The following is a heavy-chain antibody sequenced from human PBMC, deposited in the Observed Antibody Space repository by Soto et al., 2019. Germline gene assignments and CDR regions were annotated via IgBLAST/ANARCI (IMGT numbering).Heavy chain of an antibody. Sequence: SETLSLTCTVSGGSISSYYWSWIRQPPGKGLEWIGYIYYSGSTNYNPSLKSRVTISVDTSKNQFSLKLSSVTAADTAVYYCARQDVLLWFGEPDAFDIWGQGTMVTVSS. D-gene: IGHD3-10*01. CDR2: IYYSGST. V-gene: IGHV4-59*01. CDR3: ARQDVLLWFGEPDAFDI. J-gene: IGHJ3*02. CDR1: GGSISSYY.